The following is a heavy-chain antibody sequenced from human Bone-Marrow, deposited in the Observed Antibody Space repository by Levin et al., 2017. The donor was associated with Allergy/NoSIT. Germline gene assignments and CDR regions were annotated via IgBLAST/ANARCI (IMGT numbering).Heavy chain of an antibody. Sequence: PGGSLRLSCAASGFTFSDYEMNWVRQAPGKGLDWVSYINAGAGSINYADSVKGRFTISRDNGKNSLYLQMNSLSVEDTAVYYCVRGGRTRLDYWGQGTLVTVSS. CDR1: GFTFSDYE. V-gene: IGHV3-48*03. CDR3: VRGGRTRLDY. CDR2: INAGAGSI. J-gene: IGHJ4*02. D-gene: IGHD1-7*01.